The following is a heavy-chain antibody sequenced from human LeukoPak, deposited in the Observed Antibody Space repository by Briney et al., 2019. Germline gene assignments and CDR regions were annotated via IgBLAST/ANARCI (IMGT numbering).Heavy chain of an antibody. CDR2: IYYSGST. V-gene: IGHV4-59*01. CDR1: GGSISSYY. CDR3: ARGGYYDRLYYFDY. D-gene: IGHD3-22*01. Sequence: TSETLSLTCTVSGGSISSYYWSWIRQPPGKGLEWMGYIYYSGSTNYNPSLKSRVTISVDTSKNQFSRKLSSVTAADTAVYYCARGGYYDRLYYFDYWGQGTLVTVSS. J-gene: IGHJ4*02.